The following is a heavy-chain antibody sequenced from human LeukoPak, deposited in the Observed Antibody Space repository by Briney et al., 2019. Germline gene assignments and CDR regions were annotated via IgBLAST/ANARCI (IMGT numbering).Heavy chain of an antibody. CDR2: INPSGGST. V-gene: IGHV1-46*01. CDR1: GYTFTSYY. D-gene: IGHD1-26*01. CDR3: ARRQWELLGYYGMDV. J-gene: IGHJ6*02. Sequence: ASVKVSCKASGYTFTSYYMHWVRQAPGQGLEWMGIINPSGGSTSYAQKFQGRVTMTRDTSTSTVYMELSSLRSEDTAVYYCARRQWELLGYYGMDVWGQGTTVTVSS.